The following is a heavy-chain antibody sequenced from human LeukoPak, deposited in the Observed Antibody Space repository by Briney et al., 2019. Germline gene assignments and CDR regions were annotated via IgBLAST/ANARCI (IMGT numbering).Heavy chain of an antibody. CDR1: GGSISSAAYY. J-gene: IGHJ3*02. CDR2: IYYSGNT. V-gene: IGHV4-30-4*08. Sequence: PSQTLSLTCTVSGGSISSAAYYWSWIRQPPGKGLEWIGYIYYSGNTYYNPSLKSRVTISLDRSKNQFSLKQSSVTAADTAVYYCARATITMAVGVPADAFDIWGQGTMVTVSS. CDR3: ARATITMAVGVPADAFDI. D-gene: IGHD3-22*01.